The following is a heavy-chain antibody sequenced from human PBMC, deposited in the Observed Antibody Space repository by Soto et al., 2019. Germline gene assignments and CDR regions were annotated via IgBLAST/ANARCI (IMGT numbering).Heavy chain of an antibody. CDR3: ARAGAVGGPTGFDY. Sequence: QVQLQESGPGLVKPSQTLSLTCTVSGGSISSGGSYWSWIRQHPEKGLEWIGYIYYSGSAYYNPSLKSRVTISVDTSKNQFSLKLSSVTAADTAVYYCARAGAVGGPTGFDYWGQGTLVTVSS. D-gene: IGHD1-26*01. V-gene: IGHV4-31*03. CDR1: GGSISSGGSY. J-gene: IGHJ4*02. CDR2: IYYSGSA.